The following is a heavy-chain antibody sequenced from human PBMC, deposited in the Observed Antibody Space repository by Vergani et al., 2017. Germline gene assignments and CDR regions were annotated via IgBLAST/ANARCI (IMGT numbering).Heavy chain of an antibody. J-gene: IGHJ4*02. V-gene: IGHV1-69*01. Sequence: QVQLVQSGAEVKKPGSSVKVSCKASGGTFSSYAISWVRQAPGQGLEWMGGIIPIFGTANYAQKFQGRVTITADESTSTAYMELSSLRSEDTGVYYCARDGREGYYDSSGMYYFDYWGQGTLVTVSS. D-gene: IGHD3-22*01. CDR2: IIPIFGTA. CDR3: ARDGREGYYDSSGMYYFDY. CDR1: GGTFSSYA.